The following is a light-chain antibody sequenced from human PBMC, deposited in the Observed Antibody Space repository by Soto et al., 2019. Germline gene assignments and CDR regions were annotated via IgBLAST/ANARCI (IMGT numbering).Light chain of an antibody. Sequence: DIQLTQSPSTLSAAVGDSVTITCRASQNIRNLLAWYQQKPGKAPKPLIFDASTLKTGVPSRFGGSGSGAEFNFTITGLQPDDFATYFCQQYYTYSTFGQGTR. CDR3: QQYYTYST. J-gene: IGKJ5*01. CDR2: DAS. CDR1: QNIRNL. V-gene: IGKV1-5*01.